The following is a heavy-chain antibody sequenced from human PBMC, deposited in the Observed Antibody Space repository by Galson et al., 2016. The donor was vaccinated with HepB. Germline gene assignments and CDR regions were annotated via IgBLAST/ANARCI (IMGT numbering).Heavy chain of an antibody. CDR3: ARVYRLRTRDAFDI. Sequence: SETLSLTCTVSGGSISSDYWSWIRQPPGKGLEWIAYIYYSGSTNYIPSLRSRVTISVDTSKNQFSLKLSSVTAADTAVYYCARVYRLRTRDAFDIWGQRTMVTVSS. D-gene: IGHD2-2*01. V-gene: IGHV4-59*01. CDR1: GGSISSDY. J-gene: IGHJ3*02. CDR2: IYYSGST.